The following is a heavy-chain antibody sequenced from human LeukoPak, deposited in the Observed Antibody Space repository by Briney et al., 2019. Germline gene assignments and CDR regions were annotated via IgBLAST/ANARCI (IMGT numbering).Heavy chain of an antibody. V-gene: IGHV3-11*04. CDR3: AREYDFWSGGY. CDR2: ITSSGTTK. J-gene: IGHJ4*02. Sequence: AGGSLRLSCTASGFTFSDYYMSWIRQAPGKGLEWISYITSSGTTKYYADSVRGRFTISRDNAKNSLYLQMNSLRAEDTAVYYCAREYDFWSGGYWGQGTLVTVSS. CDR1: GFTFSDYY. D-gene: IGHD3-3*01.